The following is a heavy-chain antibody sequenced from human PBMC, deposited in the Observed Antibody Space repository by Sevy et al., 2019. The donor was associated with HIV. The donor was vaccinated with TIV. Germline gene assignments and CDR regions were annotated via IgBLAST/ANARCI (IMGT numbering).Heavy chain of an antibody. D-gene: IGHD2-2*01. V-gene: IGHV3-7*01. Sequence: GGSLRLSCAASGFTFSTYWMSWFRQAPGKGLEWVANINVDGTEKCYVDSVKGRFTMSRDNAKNSLYLQMNSLRAEDAAVYYCARDNATVSRRGLRYYYYGTDVWGQGTTVTVSS. CDR2: INVDGTEK. CDR3: ARDNATVSRRGLRYYYYGTDV. CDR1: GFTFSTYW. J-gene: IGHJ6*02.